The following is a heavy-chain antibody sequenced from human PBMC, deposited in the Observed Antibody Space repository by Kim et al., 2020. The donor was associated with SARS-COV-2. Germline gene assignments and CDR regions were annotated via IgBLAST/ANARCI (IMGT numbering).Heavy chain of an antibody. D-gene: IGHD3-10*01. J-gene: IGHJ4*02. CDR3: ARDWGFGGRVVTKYYFDY. CDR1: GGTFSSYA. Sequence: SVKVSCKASGGTFSSYAISWVRQAPGQGLEWMGGIIPIFGTENYAQKFQGRVTITADESTSTAYMELSSLRSEDTAVYYCARDWGFGGRVVTKYYFDYWGQGTLVTVSS. CDR2: IIPIFGTE. V-gene: IGHV1-69*13.